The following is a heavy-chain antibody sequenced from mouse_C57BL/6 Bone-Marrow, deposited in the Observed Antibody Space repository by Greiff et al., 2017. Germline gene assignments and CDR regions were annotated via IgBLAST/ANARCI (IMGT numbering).Heavy chain of an antibody. CDR3: ARLLWLRRYAMDD. J-gene: IGHJ4*01. Sequence: EVKLVESGGGLVQPGESLTLSCESTEYEFPSHDMSWVRKTPEKRLELVAAINSDGGGTYYPDTMESRFIISSDNTKKPLYRKMSSQNAEDSAWYCWARLLWLRRYAMDDWGQGTSVTVSS. D-gene: IGHD2-2*01. CDR1: EYEFPSHD. CDR2: INSDGGGT. V-gene: IGHV5-2*01.